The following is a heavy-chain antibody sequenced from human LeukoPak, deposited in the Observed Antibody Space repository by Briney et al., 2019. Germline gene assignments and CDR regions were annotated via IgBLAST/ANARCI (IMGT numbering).Heavy chain of an antibody. CDR3: ATSEEYSSSWYVRWDFDY. CDR1: GFTFSSYA. Sequence: GGSLRLSCAASGFTFSSYAMRWVRQAPGKGLEWVSAISGSGGSTYYADSVKGRSTISRDNSKNTLYLQMNSLRAEDTAVYYCATSEEYSSSWYVRWDFDYWGQGTLVTVSS. V-gene: IGHV3-23*01. J-gene: IGHJ4*02. D-gene: IGHD6-13*01. CDR2: ISGSGGST.